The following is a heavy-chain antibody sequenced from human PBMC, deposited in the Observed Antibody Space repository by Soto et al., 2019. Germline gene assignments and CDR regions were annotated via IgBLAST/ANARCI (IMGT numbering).Heavy chain of an antibody. CDR1: GGSIGNSY. CDR3: ARHSSSWPIFDY. D-gene: IGHD6-13*01. Sequence: QVQLQESGPGLVKPSETLSLTRTVSGGSIGNSYWSWIRQSPGKGLEWIGYIYYSGSSNYNPSLKSRVSISVDTSKNQFSLKLSSVTAADTAVYYCARHSSSWPIFDYWGQGTLVVVSS. CDR2: IYYSGSS. J-gene: IGHJ4*02. V-gene: IGHV4-59*08.